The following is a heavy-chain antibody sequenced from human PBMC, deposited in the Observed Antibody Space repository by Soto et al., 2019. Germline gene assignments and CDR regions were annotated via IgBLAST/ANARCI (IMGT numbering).Heavy chain of an antibody. J-gene: IGHJ6*02. Sequence: GGSLRLFCTVSGFTFSNAWMTWVRQAPGKGLEWVGRIKSKTDDGTTDYAAPVKGRFTISRDDSRNTLYLQMNSLRAEDTAVYYCAKDLTGTYYYGMDVWGQGTTVTVSS. D-gene: IGHD1-7*01. CDR3: AKDLTGTYYYGMDV. CDR2: IKSKTDDGTT. V-gene: IGHV3-15*01. CDR1: GFTFSNAW.